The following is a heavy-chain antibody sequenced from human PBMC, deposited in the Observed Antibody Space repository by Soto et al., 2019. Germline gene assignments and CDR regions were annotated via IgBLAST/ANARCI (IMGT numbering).Heavy chain of an antibody. CDR1: GYTFTSYY. CDR2: IDPTGGDT. CDR3: ARVDTALLTLDS. D-gene: IGHD5-18*01. V-gene: IGHV1-46*01. J-gene: IGHJ4*02. Sequence: ASVKVSCKAFGYTFTSYYISWVRQAPGQGLEWMGIIDPTGGDTSNAQKFQGRVTVTRDTSTSTVYMEVSSLRSDDTAVYYCARVDTALLTLDSWGQ.